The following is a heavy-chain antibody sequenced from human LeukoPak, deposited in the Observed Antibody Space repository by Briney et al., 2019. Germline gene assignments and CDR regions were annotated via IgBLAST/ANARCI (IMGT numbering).Heavy chain of an antibody. CDR2: IWYDGSNK. J-gene: IGHJ4*02. CDR1: GFTLSSYG. V-gene: IGHV3-33*01. D-gene: IGHD6-13*01. CDR3: ARDLYGVAAGTRGYFDY. Sequence: GGSLRLSCAASGFTLSSYGMHWVRQAPGKGLEWVAVIWYDGSNKYYADSVKGRFTISRDNSKNTLYLQMNSLRAEDTAVYYCARDLYGVAAGTRGYFDYWGQGTLVTVSS.